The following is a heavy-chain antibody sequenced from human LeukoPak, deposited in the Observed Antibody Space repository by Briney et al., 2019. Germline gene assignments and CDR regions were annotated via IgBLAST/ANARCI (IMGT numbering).Heavy chain of an antibody. D-gene: IGHD3-10*01. CDR3: TRTMVRGVVPNYYYYGMVV. CDR2: IRSKAYGGTT. J-gene: IGHJ6*04. V-gene: IGHV3-49*04. Sequence: PGRSLRLSCTASGFTFGDYAMSWVRQAPAKGLEWVGFIRSKAYGGTTEYAASVEGRFTISRDDSKSIAYLQMNSLKTEDTAVYYCTRTMVRGVVPNYYYYGMVVWGKGTTVTVSS. CDR1: GFTFGDYA.